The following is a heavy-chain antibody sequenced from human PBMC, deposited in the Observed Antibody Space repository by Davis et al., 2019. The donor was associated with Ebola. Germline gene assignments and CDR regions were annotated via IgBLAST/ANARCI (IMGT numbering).Heavy chain of an antibody. V-gene: IGHV3-21*01. CDR1: GFTFSSYS. J-gene: IGHJ6*02. CDR2: ISSSSSYI. CDR3: AREGAIVATSMPPYYYGMDV. Sequence: GESLKISCAASGFTFSSYSMNWVRQAPGKGLEWVSSISSSSSYIYYADSVKGRFTISRDNAKNSLYLQMNSLRAEDTAVYYCAREGAIVATSMPPYYYGMDVWGQGTTVTVSS. D-gene: IGHD5-12*01.